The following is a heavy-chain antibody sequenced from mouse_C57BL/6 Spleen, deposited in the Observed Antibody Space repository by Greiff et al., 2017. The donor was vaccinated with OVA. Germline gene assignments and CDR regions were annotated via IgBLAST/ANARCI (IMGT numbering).Heavy chain of an antibody. V-gene: IGHV5-6*01. J-gene: IGHJ4*01. D-gene: IGHD3-2*02. CDR1: GFTFSSYG. CDR3: ARHQLRPPMDD. Sequence: EVQVVESGGDLVKPGGSLKLSCAASGFTFSSYGMSWVRQTPDKRLEWVATISSGGSYTYYPDSVKGRFTISRDNAKNTLYLQMSSLKSEDTAMYYCARHQLRPPMDDWGQGTSVTVSS. CDR2: ISSGGSYT.